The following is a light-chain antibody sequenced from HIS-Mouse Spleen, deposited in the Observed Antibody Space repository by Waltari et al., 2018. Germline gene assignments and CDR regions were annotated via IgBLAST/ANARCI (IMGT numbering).Light chain of an antibody. J-gene: IGLJ2*01. V-gene: IGLV3-10*01. CDR1: ALPTNY. CDR2: DDS. Sequence: SYELTQPPSSSVSPGQTARITCSGDALPTNYAYWYQQKSGQAPVLVTYDDSKRPSGIPERFSGSSSGTMATLTISGAQVEDEADYYCYSTDSSGNHRVFGGGTKLTVL. CDR3: YSTDSSGNHRV.